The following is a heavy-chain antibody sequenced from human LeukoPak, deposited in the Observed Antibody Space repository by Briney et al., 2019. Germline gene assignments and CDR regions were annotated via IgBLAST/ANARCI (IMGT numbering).Heavy chain of an antibody. J-gene: IGHJ4*02. CDR2: ISGSGGST. CDR1: GFTFSSYG. CDR3: AKHCSGGSCYPY. Sequence: GGSLRLSCAASGFTFSSYGMSWVRQAPGKGLEWVSGISGSGGSTYYADSVKGRFTISRDNSRNTLYLQMNSLRAEDTAVYYCAKHCSGGSCYPYWGQGTLVTVSS. V-gene: IGHV3-23*01. D-gene: IGHD2-15*01.